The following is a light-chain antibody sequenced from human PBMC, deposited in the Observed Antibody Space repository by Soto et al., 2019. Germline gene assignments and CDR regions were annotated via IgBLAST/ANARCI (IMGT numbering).Light chain of an antibody. CDR2: GAS. Sequence: EIVLTQSPGTRSLSPGERATPSCRASQGVSSSSLAWYQQKPGQPPRLLIYGASSRATGIPDRFSGSGSGTDFTLTITRLEPEDFAVYYCQHYRTSFGGGTKVEIK. V-gene: IGKV3-20*01. CDR1: QGVSSSS. CDR3: QHYRTS. J-gene: IGKJ4*01.